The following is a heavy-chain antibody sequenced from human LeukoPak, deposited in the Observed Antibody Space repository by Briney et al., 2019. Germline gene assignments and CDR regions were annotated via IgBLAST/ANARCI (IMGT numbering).Heavy chain of an antibody. V-gene: IGHV4-31*03. D-gene: IGHD6-6*01. J-gene: IGHJ4*02. Sequence: SETLSLTCTVSGGSISSGGYYWSWIRQHPGKGLEWIGYIYYSGSTYYNPSLKSRVTISVDTSKNQLSLKLSSVTAADTAVYYCARAKRIAADFDYWGQGTLVTVSS. CDR3: ARAKRIAADFDY. CDR1: GGSISSGGYY. CDR2: IYYSGST.